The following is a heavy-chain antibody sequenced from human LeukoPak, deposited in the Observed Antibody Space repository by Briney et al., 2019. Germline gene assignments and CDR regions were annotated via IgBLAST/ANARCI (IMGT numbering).Heavy chain of an antibody. D-gene: IGHD3-9*01. CDR1: RDSLSRCY. V-gene: IGHV4-59*01. Sequence: SETLSLTCIVSRDSLSRCYWSWIRQPPGKGLEWIGYVHYSGSSNYNPSLEHRVTLSVDTSKSQFSLKMTSVTAADTAVYYCARGFTGKFDPWGQGTLVTVSS. CDR2: VHYSGSS. CDR3: ARGFTGKFDP. J-gene: IGHJ5*02.